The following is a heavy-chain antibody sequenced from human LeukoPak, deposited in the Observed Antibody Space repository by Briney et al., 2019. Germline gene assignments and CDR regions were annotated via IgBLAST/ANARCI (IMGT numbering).Heavy chain of an antibody. J-gene: IGHJ4*02. D-gene: IGHD2-21*02. CDR1: GVSFNDYY. CDR3: TRMTAGHDY. CDR2: INHSGYT. V-gene: IGHV4-34*01. Sequence: SETLSLTCAVSGVSFNDYYWSWVRQTPGKGLEWIGEINHSGYTNDSPPLKSRVTLSIDTSRKQLSLNLRSVTVADTGIYYCTRMTAGHDYWGQGTLVTVSS.